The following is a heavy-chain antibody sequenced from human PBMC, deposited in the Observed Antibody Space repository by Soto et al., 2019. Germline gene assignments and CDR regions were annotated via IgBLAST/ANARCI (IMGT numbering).Heavy chain of an antibody. Sequence: PSETLSLTCTVSGGSISSSSYYWGWIRQPPGKGLEWIGSIYYSGSTYYNPSLKSRVTISVDTSKNQFSLKLSSVTAADTAVYYCAGLVDFWSGYRIYYYYGMDVWGQGTTVTVSS. D-gene: IGHD3-3*01. CDR2: IYYSGST. CDR3: AGLVDFWSGYRIYYYYGMDV. J-gene: IGHJ6*02. V-gene: IGHV4-39*01. CDR1: GGSISSSSYY.